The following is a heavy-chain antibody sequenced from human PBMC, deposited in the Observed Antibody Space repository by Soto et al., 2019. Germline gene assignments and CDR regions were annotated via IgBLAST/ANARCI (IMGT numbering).Heavy chain of an antibody. CDR3: AKAMVVGATNYFDY. CDR1: GVTFITYA. CDR2: INIRGDRT. J-gene: IGHJ4*02. D-gene: IGHD2-15*01. Sequence: GGSLRLSCAASGVTFITYAMTWVRQAPGKGLEWVSTINIRGDRTYYADSVKGRFTISRDNSKDTLYLQMNSLRAEDTAIYYCAKAMVVGATNYFDYWGLGTLVTVSS. V-gene: IGHV3-23*01.